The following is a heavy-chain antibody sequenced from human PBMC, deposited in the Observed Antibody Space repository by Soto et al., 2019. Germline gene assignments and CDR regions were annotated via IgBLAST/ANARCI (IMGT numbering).Heavy chain of an antibody. CDR2: ISGSGGST. CDR1: GFTFSSYA. Sequence: EVQLLESGGGLVQPGGSLRLSCAASGFTFSSYAMSWVRQAPGKGLEWVSAISGSGGSTYYADSVKGRFTISRDNSKNTLYLQMNSLRDEDTAVYYCAKDKSGSYPLDYYYGMDVWGQGTTVTVSS. V-gene: IGHV3-23*01. D-gene: IGHD1-26*01. J-gene: IGHJ6*02. CDR3: AKDKSGSYPLDYYYGMDV.